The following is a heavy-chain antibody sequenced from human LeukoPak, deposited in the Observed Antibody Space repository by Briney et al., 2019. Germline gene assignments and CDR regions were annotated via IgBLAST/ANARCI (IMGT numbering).Heavy chain of an antibody. J-gene: IGHJ6*02. CDR3: ARDPFGYCSSTSCYKVGADTAMAYYYGMDV. V-gene: IGHV3-7*01. CDR1: GFTFSSYW. Sequence: GGSLRLSCAASGFTFSSYWMSWVRQAPGKGLEWVANIKQDGSEKYYVDSVKGRFTISRDNAKNSLYLQMNSLRAEDTAVYYCARDPFGYCSSTSCYKVGADTAMAYYYGMDVWGQGTTVTVSS. D-gene: IGHD2-2*02. CDR2: IKQDGSEK.